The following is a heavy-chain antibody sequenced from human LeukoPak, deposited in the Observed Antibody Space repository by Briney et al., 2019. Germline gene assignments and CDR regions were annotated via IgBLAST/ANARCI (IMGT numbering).Heavy chain of an antibody. V-gene: IGHV1-2*02. J-gene: IGHJ4*02. CDR1: GYTFTGYY. CDR2: INPNSGGT. Sequence: ASVKVSFKASGYTFTGYYMHWVRQAPGQGLEWMGWINPNSGGTNYAQKFQGRVTMTRDTSISTAYMELSRLRSDDTAVYYCARDGYSSSRGSSYYFDYWGQGTLVTVSS. CDR3: ARDGYSSSRGSSYYFDY. D-gene: IGHD6-13*01.